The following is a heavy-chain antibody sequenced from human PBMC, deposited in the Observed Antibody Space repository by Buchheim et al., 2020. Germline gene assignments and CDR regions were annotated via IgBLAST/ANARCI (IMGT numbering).Heavy chain of an antibody. D-gene: IGHD6-19*01. CDR1: GFTFSSYA. CDR3: AKVESSGWYVGY. Sequence: EVQLLESGGGLVQPGGSLRLSCAASGFTFSSYAMSWVRQAPGKGLEWVSSMSGSGGSTYYADSVKGRFTITRDTSKTTPYLQKNSLRAEDTAVYYCAKVESSGWYVGYWGQGTL. J-gene: IGHJ4*02. CDR2: MSGSGGST. V-gene: IGHV3-23*01.